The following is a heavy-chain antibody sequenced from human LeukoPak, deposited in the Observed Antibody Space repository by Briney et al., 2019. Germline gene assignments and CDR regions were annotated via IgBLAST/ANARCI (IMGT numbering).Heavy chain of an antibody. D-gene: IGHD3-10*01. J-gene: IGHJ5*02. CDR3: ARFSQNFASGSGDL. CDR2: IKTDGSEI. Sequence: GGSPKITCTASRFTFSHFWMSWVRQAPGKGLEWVAKIKTDGSEISYGDSVKGRCTISRDYAQNSLYLQMIGLRADDTAVYYCARFSQNFASGSGDLWGQGTLVTVSS. V-gene: IGHV3-7*03. CDR1: RFTFSHFW.